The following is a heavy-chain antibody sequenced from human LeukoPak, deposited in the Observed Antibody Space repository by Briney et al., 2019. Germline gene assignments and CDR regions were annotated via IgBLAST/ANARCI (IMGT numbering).Heavy chain of an antibody. CDR3: ARHPSSTTAFDI. Sequence: SETLSLTCTVSGGSATSSDYYWGWIRQPPGMGLGWIGAIYYSGITYYNPSLNVRLTISVDTYNTRLSLRLSSVTAADTAVYYCARHPSSTTAFDIWGQGTLVTVSS. V-gene: IGHV4-39*01. D-gene: IGHD1-14*01. CDR2: IYYSGIT. CDR1: GGSATSSDYY. J-gene: IGHJ3*02.